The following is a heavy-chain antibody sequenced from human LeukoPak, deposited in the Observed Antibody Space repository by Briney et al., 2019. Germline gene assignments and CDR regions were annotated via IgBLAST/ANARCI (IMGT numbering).Heavy chain of an antibody. Sequence: SETLSLTCTVSGGSISSYYWSWIRQPAGKGREWIGRIYTSGRNNYNPSLKNRVTMSVDTSKNQFSLKLSSVTAADTAVYYCAREGTSEGGWFDPWGQGTLVTVSS. CDR3: AREGTSEGGWFDP. J-gene: IGHJ5*02. CDR1: GGSISSYY. CDR2: IYTSGRN. V-gene: IGHV4-4*07. D-gene: IGHD1-1*01.